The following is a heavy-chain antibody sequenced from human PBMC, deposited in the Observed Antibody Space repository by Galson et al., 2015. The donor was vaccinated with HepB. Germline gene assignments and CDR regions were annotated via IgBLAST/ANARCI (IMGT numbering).Heavy chain of an antibody. CDR1: GYTFTGYY. D-gene: IGHD3-22*01. CDR3: ARASSGSGSGTHY. CDR2: INPNSGGT. Sequence: SVKVSCKASGYTFTGYYMHWVRQAPGQGLEWMGWINPNSGGTNYAQKFQGRVTMTRDTSISTAYMELSRLRSDDTAVYYCARASSGSGSGTHYWGQGTLVTVSS. J-gene: IGHJ4*02. V-gene: IGHV1-2*02.